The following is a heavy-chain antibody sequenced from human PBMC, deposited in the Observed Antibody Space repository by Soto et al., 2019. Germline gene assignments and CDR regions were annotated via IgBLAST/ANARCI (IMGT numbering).Heavy chain of an antibody. CDR1: GFTVSSNY. J-gene: IGHJ6*02. CDR3: ATEFDFRGMDV. D-gene: IGHD3-3*01. V-gene: IGHV3-53*02. Sequence: EVQLVESGGGLIQPGGSLRLSCAASGFTVSSNYMTWVRQAPGKGLEWVSVIYDGGNTYYADSVRGRFTISRDTSKNTLYLQMNSLRAEDTAVYYCATEFDFRGMDVWGQGTTVTVSS. CDR2: IYDGGNT.